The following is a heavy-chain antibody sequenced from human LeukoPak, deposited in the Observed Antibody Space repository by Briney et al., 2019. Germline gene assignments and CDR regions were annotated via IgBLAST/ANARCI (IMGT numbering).Heavy chain of an antibody. D-gene: IGHD3-22*01. CDR3: ARSYSYDSSGYYGAK. CDR2: INPNSGGT. CDR1: GYTFTGQY. V-gene: IGHV1-2*02. Sequence: ASVKVSCKASGYTFTGQYIHWVRQAPGQGPEWMGWINPNSGGTNSAQKFQGRVTMTRDTSISTAYMEVSSLRSDDTAVYYCARSYSYDSSGYYGAKWGQGTLVTVA. J-gene: IGHJ4*02.